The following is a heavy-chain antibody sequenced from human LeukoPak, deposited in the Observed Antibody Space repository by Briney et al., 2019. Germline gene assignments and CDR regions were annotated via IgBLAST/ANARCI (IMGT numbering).Heavy chain of an antibody. CDR2: ISVSGGST. CDR1: GFTFSSYA. Sequence: GGSLRLSCAASGFTFSSYAMSWVRQAPGKGLEWVSTISVSGGSTYYADSVKGRFTISRDNSKNTLFLQMNSLRAEDTAVYYCAKVSVSYSPGAFDIWGQGTMVTVSS. CDR3: AKVSVSYSPGAFDI. V-gene: IGHV3-23*01. J-gene: IGHJ3*02. D-gene: IGHD1-26*01.